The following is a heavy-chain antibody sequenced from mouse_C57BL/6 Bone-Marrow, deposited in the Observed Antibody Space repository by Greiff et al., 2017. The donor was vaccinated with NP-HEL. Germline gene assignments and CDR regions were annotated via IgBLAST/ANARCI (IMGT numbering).Heavy chain of an antibody. J-gene: IGHJ3*01. CDR2: SRNKANDYTT. V-gene: IGHV7-1*01. Sequence: EVKLMESGGGLVQSGRSLRLSCATSGFTFSDFYMEWVRQAPGKGLEWIAASRNKANDYTTEYSASVKGRFIVSRDTSQSILYLQMNALRAEDTAIYYCARDHDYPFAYWGQGTLVTVSA. CDR1: GFTFSDFY. D-gene: IGHD2-4*01. CDR3: ARDHDYPFAY.